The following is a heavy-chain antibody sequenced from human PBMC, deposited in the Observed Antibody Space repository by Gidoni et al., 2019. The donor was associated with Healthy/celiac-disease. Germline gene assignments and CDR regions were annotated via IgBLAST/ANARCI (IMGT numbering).Heavy chain of an antibody. CDR3: AASPVPAVKNAFYAFDI. J-gene: IGHJ3*02. CDR1: GGSISSGGYY. CDR2: IYYSGST. D-gene: IGHD2-2*01. Sequence: QVQLQESGPGLVKPSQTLSLTSTVSGGSISSGGYYWSWISQHPGKGLLLIGYIYYSGSTYYDPSLKSRVTISVDTSKNQFSLKLSSVTAADTAVYYCAASPVPAVKNAFYAFDIWGQGTMVTVSS. V-gene: IGHV4-31*03.